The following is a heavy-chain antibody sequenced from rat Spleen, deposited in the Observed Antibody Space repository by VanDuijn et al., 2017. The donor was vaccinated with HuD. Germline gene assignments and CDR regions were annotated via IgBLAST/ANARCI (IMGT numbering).Heavy chain of an antibody. Sequence: EVQLVESGGGLVQPGRSLKLSCVASGFTFNNYWMTWVRQAPKKGLEWVASISYEGSSTYYGDSVKGRFTISRDNPRSTLYLQMNSLRSEDTATYYCASLSGYASNWFAYWGQGSLVTVSS. D-gene: IGHD4-3*01. CDR2: ISYEGSST. J-gene: IGHJ3*01. CDR1: GFTFNNYW. CDR3: ASLSGYASNWFAY. V-gene: IGHV5-22*01.